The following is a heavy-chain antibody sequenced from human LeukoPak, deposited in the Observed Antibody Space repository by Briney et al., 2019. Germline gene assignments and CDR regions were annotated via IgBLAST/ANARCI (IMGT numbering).Heavy chain of an antibody. Sequence: PSETLSLTCNVSGVSISTSIYYWAWIRQPPGKGLEWIGSLFYSGSAYYNPSLKSRLTLPLDTSKNQFSLRLTSVTAADTAVYYCARIGYGANSHLMWYFDLWGRGTLVTVPS. CDR3: ARIGYGANSHLMWYFDL. CDR2: LFYSGSA. CDR1: GVSISTSIYY. J-gene: IGHJ2*01. D-gene: IGHD4-23*01. V-gene: IGHV4-39*01.